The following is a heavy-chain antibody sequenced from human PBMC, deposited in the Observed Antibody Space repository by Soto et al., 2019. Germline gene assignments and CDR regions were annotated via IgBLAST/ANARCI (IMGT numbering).Heavy chain of an antibody. V-gene: IGHV4-59*01. J-gene: IGHJ3*02. CDR3: ARSNWNDRAFDI. D-gene: IGHD1-1*01. CDR1: GASISNCH. Sequence: QVQLQESGPGLVKPSETLSLTCSVSGASISNCHWTWIRQSPGKRLEWIGDIYDSGNTNYNPSLNSRVTTSIDTSKYQVSLKLSSLTAADTAVYYCARSNWNDRAFDIWGQGIMVTVSS. CDR2: IYDSGNT.